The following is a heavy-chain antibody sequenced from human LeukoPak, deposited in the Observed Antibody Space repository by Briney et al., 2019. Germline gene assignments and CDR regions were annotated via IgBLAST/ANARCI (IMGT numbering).Heavy chain of an antibody. CDR1: GFTFSSYS. D-gene: IGHD3-22*01. CDR3: ASLTAMIAPVDY. Sequence: PGGSLRLSCAASGFTFSSYSMNWVRQAPGKGLEWVSSISSSSSYIYYADSVKGRFTISRDNAKNSLYLQMNSLRAEDTAVYYCASLTAMIAPVDYWGQGTLVTVSS. V-gene: IGHV3-21*01. CDR2: ISSSSSYI. J-gene: IGHJ4*02.